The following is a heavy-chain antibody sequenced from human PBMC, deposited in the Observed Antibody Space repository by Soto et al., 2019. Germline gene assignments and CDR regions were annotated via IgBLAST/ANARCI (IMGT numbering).Heavy chain of an antibody. CDR1: EYTFTTYY. Sequence: QVQLVQSGAEVEKPGASVKVSCKATEYTFTTYYFHWVRQAPGQGLEWMGILNPSDGSTSFAQKFQGRITMTRDTSTSTLYMELSSLTSEDTAVYFCARDRGTNFGIVIRSYFYFGMDVWGQGTTVTVSS. CDR3: ARDRGTNFGIVIRSYFYFGMDV. J-gene: IGHJ6*02. CDR2: LNPSDGST. D-gene: IGHD3-3*01. V-gene: IGHV1-46*01.